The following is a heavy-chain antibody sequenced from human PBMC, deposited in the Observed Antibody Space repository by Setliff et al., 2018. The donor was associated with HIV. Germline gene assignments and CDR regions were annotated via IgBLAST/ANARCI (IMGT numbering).Heavy chain of an antibody. Sequence: PSETLSLTCAVSGGSIDSFSYYWGWIRQTPGKELEWIGWIYDSGATKYNPSLKSRATISLETSKMQFSLKLNSVSAADTAVYYCARQPYDSRSFGWFDPWGQGTLVTVSS. V-gene: IGHV4-39*01. CDR3: ARQPYDSRSFGWFDP. CDR1: GGSIDSFSYY. CDR2: IYDSGAT. J-gene: IGHJ5*02. D-gene: IGHD3-10*01.